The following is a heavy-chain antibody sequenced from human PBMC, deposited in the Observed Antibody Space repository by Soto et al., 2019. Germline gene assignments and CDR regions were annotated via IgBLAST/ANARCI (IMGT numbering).Heavy chain of an antibody. D-gene: IGHD2-2*01. J-gene: IGHJ6*02. V-gene: IGHV1-18*04. CDR2: ISAYNGNT. CDR3: ARALKRLGYCSSTSCPSSSIYYYYGMDV. Sequence: ASVKVSCKASGYTFTSYGISWVRQAPGQGLEWMGWISAYNGNTNYAQKLQGRVTMTTDTSTSTAYMELRSLRSDDTAVYYCARALKRLGYCSSTSCPSSSIYYYYGMDVWGQGTTVTVSS. CDR1: GYTFTSYG.